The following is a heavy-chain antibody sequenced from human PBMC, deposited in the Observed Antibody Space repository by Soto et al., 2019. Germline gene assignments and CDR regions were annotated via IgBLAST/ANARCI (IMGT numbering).Heavy chain of an antibody. CDR1: GGTFSSYA. J-gene: IGHJ6*02. CDR3: AREIGGYCSSTSCYKYYYGMDV. V-gene: IGHV1-69*01. CDR2: IIPIFGTA. Sequence: QVQLVQSGAEVKKPGSSVKVSCKASGGTFSSYAISWVRQAPGQGLEWMGGIIPIFGTANYAQKFQGRVTITADESTSKAYMELSRLRSEDTAVYYCAREIGGYCSSTSCYKYYYGMDVWGQGTTVTVSS. D-gene: IGHD2-2*02.